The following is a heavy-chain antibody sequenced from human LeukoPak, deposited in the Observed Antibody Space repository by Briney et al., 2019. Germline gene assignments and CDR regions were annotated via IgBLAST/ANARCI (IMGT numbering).Heavy chain of an antibody. CDR3: ARGAAMD. D-gene: IGHD6-25*01. CDR2: IYSDAST. V-gene: IGHV3-66*01. CDR1: GFSVSSNF. Sequence: GGSLRLSCAASGFSVSSNFMSWVRQAPGKGLEWVSIIYSDASTYYADSVKGRFTISRDNSKNTVHLQMNSLRAGDTAVYYCARGAAMDWGQGTLVTVSS. J-gene: IGHJ4*02.